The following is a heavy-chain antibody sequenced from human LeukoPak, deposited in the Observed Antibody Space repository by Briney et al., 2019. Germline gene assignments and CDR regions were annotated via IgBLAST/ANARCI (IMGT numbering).Heavy chain of an antibody. V-gene: IGHV3-30-3*01. J-gene: IGHJ3*02. CDR1: GFTFSRYA. CDR2: TSYDGTNY. CDR3: AKGATGRDHAFDI. Sequence: PGGSLRLSCAASGFTFSRYAMHWVRQAPGKGLEWVAVTSYDGTNYYYADSVKGRFTISRDNSKNTLYLQMNSLRTEDTSVYYCAKGATGRDHAFDIRGQGTMVTVSS.